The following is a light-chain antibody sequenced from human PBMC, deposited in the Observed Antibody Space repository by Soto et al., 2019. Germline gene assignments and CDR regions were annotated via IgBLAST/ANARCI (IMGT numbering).Light chain of an antibody. J-gene: IGLJ1*01. V-gene: IGLV1-40*01. CDR3: QSYDSSLIYV. CDR2: GNS. Sequence: QSVLTHPPSVSGAPGQRVTISCTGSSSNIGAGYDVHWYQQLPGTAPKLLIYGNSNRPSGVPDRCSGSKYGTSASLAITGLEAEDEADDYCQSYDSSLIYVFAAGTKFTV. CDR1: SSNIGAGYD.